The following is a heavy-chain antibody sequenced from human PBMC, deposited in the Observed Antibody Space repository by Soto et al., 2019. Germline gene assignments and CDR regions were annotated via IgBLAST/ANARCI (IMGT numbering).Heavy chain of an antibody. V-gene: IGHV1-8*01. Sequence: QVQLVQSGAEVKKPGASVKVSCKASGYTFTSYDINWVRQATGQGLEWMGWMNPNSGNTGYAQKVQGRVTMTRNNSLSTAHMELSSLRSEATAVYYCARRSDLDILATIAFHYWGQGPLVTVSS. CDR3: ARRSDLDILATIAFHY. J-gene: IGHJ4*02. CDR1: GYTFTSYD. CDR2: MNPNSGNT. D-gene: IGHD5-12*01.